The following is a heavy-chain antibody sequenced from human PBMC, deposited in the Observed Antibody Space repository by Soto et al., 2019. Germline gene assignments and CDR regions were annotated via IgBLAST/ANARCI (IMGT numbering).Heavy chain of an antibody. V-gene: IGHV4-59*01. Sequence: SETLSLTCTVSGGSISSYYWSWIRQPPGKGLEWIGYIYYSGSTNYNPSLESRVTISVDTSKSQFSLKLSSVTAADTAVYYCASHRITIFGVVTTFDYWGQGTLVTVSS. CDR3: ASHRITIFGVVTTFDY. D-gene: IGHD3-3*01. CDR1: GGSISSYY. CDR2: IYYSGST. J-gene: IGHJ4*02.